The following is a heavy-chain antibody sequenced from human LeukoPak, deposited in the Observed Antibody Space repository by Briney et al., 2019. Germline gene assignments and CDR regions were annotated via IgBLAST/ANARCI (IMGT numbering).Heavy chain of an antibody. D-gene: IGHD2-2*01. CDR3: ARTEYCSSTSCRTDLDY. J-gene: IGHJ4*02. V-gene: IGHV1-18*01. CDR1: GYTFTSYG. Sequence: ASVKVSCKASGYTFTSYGISGVRQAPGQGLEWMGWISAYNGNTNYAQKLQGRVTMTTDTSTSTAYMELRSLRSDDTAVYYCARTEYCSSTSCRTDLDYWGQGTLVTVSS. CDR2: ISAYNGNT.